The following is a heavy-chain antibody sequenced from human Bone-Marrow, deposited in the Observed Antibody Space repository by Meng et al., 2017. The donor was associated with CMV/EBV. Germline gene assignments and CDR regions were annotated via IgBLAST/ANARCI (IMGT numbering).Heavy chain of an antibody. V-gene: IGHV3-30-3*01. CDR1: GYTFTGYY. D-gene: IGHD1-26*01. Sequence: SCKASGYTFTGYYMHWVRQAPGKGLEWVAVISYDGSNKYYADSVKGRFTISRDNSKNTVYLQMNSLRVEDTAVYYCARVVGATTHFDYWGQGTLVTVSS. CDR2: ISYDGSNK. J-gene: IGHJ4*02. CDR3: ARVVGATTHFDY.